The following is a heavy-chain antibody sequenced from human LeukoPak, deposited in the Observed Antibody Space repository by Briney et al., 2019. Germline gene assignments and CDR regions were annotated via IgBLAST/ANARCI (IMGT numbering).Heavy chain of an antibody. V-gene: IGHV4-39*07. CDR1: GGSIISSSFS. D-gene: IGHD5-18*01. J-gene: IGHJ3*02. CDR2: FYYDGRT. CDR3: ARSEYSYGADAFDI. Sequence: SNTLSLTCTVSGGSIISSSFSWGWIRQPPGKRLEWIGNFYYDGRTYYNPSLKSRVTISADTSKNQFSLKLSSVTAADTAVHYCARSEYSYGADAFDIWGQGTMVTVSS.